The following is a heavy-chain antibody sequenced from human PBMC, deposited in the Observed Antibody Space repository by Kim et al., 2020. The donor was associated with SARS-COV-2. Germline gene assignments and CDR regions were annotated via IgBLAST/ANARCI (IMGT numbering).Heavy chain of an antibody. CDR3: AREWSHYYDISTGDVDV. Sequence: VKGRFTISRDNAKNSLYLQMNSLRAEDTAVYYCAREWSHYYDISTGDVDVWGQGTTVTVSS. J-gene: IGHJ6*02. D-gene: IGHD3-9*01. V-gene: IGHV3-11*05.